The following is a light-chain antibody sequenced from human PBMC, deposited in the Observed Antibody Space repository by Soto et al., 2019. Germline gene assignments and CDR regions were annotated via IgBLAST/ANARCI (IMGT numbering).Light chain of an antibody. V-gene: IGKV3-15*01. J-gene: IGKJ1*01. Sequence: EIVVTQSPATLSVSPGERATLSCRASQTVNYNLAWYQQKPGQAPRLLIYGASTRVTGIPVRFSGGGSGTEFTLTISSLQSEDFAVYYCQQRADWPWTFGQGTKVDI. CDR2: GAS. CDR1: QTVNYN. CDR3: QQRADWPWT.